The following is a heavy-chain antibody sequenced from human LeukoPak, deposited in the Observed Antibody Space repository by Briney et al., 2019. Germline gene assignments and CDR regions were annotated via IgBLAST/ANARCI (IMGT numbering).Heavy chain of an antibody. D-gene: IGHD3/OR15-3a*01. CDR2: IYSGGST. CDR3: AREREDWGLAFDY. Sequence: PGGSLRLSCAASGITVSSNYMSWVRQAPGKGLEWVSAIYSGGSTKYADSVKGRFTISRDNSKNTLYLQMNNLRAEDTAVYYCAREREDWGLAFDYWGQGTLVTVSS. V-gene: IGHV3-53*01. CDR1: GITVSSNY. J-gene: IGHJ4*02.